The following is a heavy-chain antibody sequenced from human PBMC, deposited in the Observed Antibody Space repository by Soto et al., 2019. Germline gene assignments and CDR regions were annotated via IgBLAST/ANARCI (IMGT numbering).Heavy chain of an antibody. D-gene: IGHD3-22*01. CDR2: INPNSGGT. Sequence: QVQLVQSGAEVKKPGASVKVSCKASGYTFTGYYMHWVRQAPGQGLEWMGWINPNSGGTNYAQKFQGWVTMTRDTSISTAYMELSRLRSDDTAVYYCARGSEYYYDSSGYANAFDIWGQGTMVTVSS. V-gene: IGHV1-2*04. CDR1: GYTFTGYY. J-gene: IGHJ3*02. CDR3: ARGSEYYYDSSGYANAFDI.